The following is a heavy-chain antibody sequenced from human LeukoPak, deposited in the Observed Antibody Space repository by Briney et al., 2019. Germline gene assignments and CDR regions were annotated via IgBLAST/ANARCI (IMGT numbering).Heavy chain of an antibody. V-gene: IGHV1-46*01. CDR2: INPSGGST. D-gene: IGHD3-3*01. CDR1: GYTFTSYY. Sequence: ASVKVSCKASGYTFTSYYMHWVRQAPGQGLEWMGIINPSGGSTSYAQKFQGRVTMTRDTSTSTAYMELSRLRSDDTAVYYCARSATYYDFWSGYQIRPFDYWGQGTLVTVSS. J-gene: IGHJ4*02. CDR3: ARSATYYDFWSGYQIRPFDY.